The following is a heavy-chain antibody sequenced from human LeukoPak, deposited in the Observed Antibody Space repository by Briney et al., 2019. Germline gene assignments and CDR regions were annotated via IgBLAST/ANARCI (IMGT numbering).Heavy chain of an antibody. CDR3: ARHYGP. CDR2: IYDSGST. J-gene: IGHJ5*02. Sequence: SETLSLTCTVSGGSVSSYYWSWIRQPPGKGLEWIGSIYDSGSTYYNPSLKSRVTISVDTSKNQFSLKLNSVTAADTAVYYCARHYGPWGQGTLVTVSS. V-gene: IGHV4-59*05. CDR1: GGSVSSYY. D-gene: IGHD3-16*01.